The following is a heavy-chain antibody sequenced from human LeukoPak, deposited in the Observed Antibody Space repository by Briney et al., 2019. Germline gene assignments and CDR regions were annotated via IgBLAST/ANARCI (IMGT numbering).Heavy chain of an antibody. D-gene: IGHD1-26*01. J-gene: IGHJ4*02. CDR2: TYQRSKWYN. V-gene: IGHV6-1*01. Sequence: SQTLSLTCAISGDSVSSTSPTWNWIRQSPSRGLEWLGRTYQRSKWYNDYAVSVKSRITINPDTSKNQFSLQLNSVTPEDTALYYCAREVDSGFDYWGQGTLVTVSS. CDR1: GDSVSSTSPT. CDR3: AREVDSGFDY.